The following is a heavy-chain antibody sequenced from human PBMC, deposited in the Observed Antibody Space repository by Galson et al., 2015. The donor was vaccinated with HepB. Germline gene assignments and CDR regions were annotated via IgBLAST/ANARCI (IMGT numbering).Heavy chain of an antibody. Sequence: SLRLSCAASGFTFSSYGMHWVRQAPGKGLEWVAVIWYDGSNKYYADSVKGRFTISRDNSKNTLYLQMNSLRAEDTAVYYCARDGVGSRGGMDVWGQGTTVTVSS. CDR3: ARDGVGSRGGMDV. V-gene: IGHV3-33*01. D-gene: IGHD6-13*01. CDR2: IWYDGSNK. J-gene: IGHJ6*02. CDR1: GFTFSSYG.